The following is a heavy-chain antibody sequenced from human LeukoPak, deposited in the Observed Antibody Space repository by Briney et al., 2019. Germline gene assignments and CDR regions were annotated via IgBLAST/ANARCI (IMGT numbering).Heavy chain of an antibody. D-gene: IGHD3-10*01. CDR1: GVSIRSYY. CDR3: ARDLLGRGGSFDY. V-gene: IGHV4-59*01. J-gene: IGHJ4*02. Sequence: SETLSLTCTVSGVSIRSYYWSWIRQPPGKGLEWIGYIYYSGSTYYNPSLKSRVTMSVDTSKNQFSLKLRSVTAADTAVYYCARDLLGRGGSFDYWGQGTLVTVSS. CDR2: IYYSGST.